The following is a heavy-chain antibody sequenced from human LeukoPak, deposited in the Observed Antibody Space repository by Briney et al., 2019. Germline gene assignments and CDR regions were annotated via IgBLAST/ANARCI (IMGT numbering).Heavy chain of an antibody. CDR2: IYGSGEGQT. CDR1: GFNFRAYT. V-gene: IGHV3-23*01. CDR3: AKDVKSDGVWDVDH. Sequence: GGSLRLSCAGYGFNFRAYTMNWVRQAPGQGLEWVSGIYGSGEGQTFYADSVRGRFTISRDDSGNLVFLHMDSLRVEDTALYYCAKDVKSDGVWDVDHWGRGTLVTVSS. D-gene: IGHD4-17*01. J-gene: IGHJ4*02.